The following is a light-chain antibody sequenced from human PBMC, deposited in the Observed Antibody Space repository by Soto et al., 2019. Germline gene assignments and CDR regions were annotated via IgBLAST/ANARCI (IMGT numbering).Light chain of an antibody. Sequence: DIQMTQSPSTLSASVGDRVTITCRASQSISSWLAWYQQKPGKAPKLLIYKASSLESRVPSRFSGSGSGTEFTLTISSRQPDDFATYYCQQYNSYPWTFGQGTKVEIK. V-gene: IGKV1-5*03. CDR2: KAS. CDR1: QSISSW. CDR3: QQYNSYPWT. J-gene: IGKJ1*01.